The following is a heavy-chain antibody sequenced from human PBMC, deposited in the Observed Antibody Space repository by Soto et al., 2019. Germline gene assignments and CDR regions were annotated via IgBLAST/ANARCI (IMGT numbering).Heavy chain of an antibody. V-gene: IGHV4-61*01. J-gene: IGHJ6*02. CDR3: ARDHLTNYYYYGMDV. CDR2: IYYSGSA. CDR1: GGSVSSGTYY. Sequence: PSETLSLTCTVSGGSVSSGTYYWSWMRQPPGEGLEWIGSIYYSGSANYNPSLKSRVTISVDTSKNQFSLKMSSVTAADTAVYYCARDHLTNYYYYGMDVWGQGNTVTASS. D-gene: IGHD2-8*01.